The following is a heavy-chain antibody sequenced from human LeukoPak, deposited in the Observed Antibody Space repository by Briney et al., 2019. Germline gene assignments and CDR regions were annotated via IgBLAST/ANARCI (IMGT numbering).Heavy chain of an antibody. V-gene: IGHV3-66*01. D-gene: IGHD4-11*01. CDR2: IYGDGST. CDR1: AFTVSTNY. J-gene: IGHJ3*02. Sequence: GGSLRLSCVASAFTVSTNYMIWVRQAPGKGLEWVSLIYGDGSTYYADSVKGRVTISRDNSKNAVFLQMNSLRAEDTALYYCARINYRAFSIWGQGTMVTVSS. CDR3: ARINYRAFSI.